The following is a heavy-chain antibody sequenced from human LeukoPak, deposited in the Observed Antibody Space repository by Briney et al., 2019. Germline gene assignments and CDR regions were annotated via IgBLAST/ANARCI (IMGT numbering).Heavy chain of an antibody. CDR3: AKLVDTAMVDHVDY. Sequence: PGGSLRLSCAASGFTFSGYWMHWVRQAPGKGLVWVSRINSDGSSTSYADSVKGRFTISRDNAKNTLYLQMNSLRAEDTAVYYCAKLVDTAMVDHVDYWGQGTLVTVSS. D-gene: IGHD5-18*01. CDR1: GFTFSGYW. V-gene: IGHV3-74*01. J-gene: IGHJ4*02. CDR2: INSDGSST.